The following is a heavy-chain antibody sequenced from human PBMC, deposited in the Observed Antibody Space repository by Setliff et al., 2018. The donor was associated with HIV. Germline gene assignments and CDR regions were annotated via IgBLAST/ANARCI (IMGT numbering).Heavy chain of an antibody. Sequence: SETLSLTCTVSGGSMNENHRSWIRQSPGKGLEWIAYIHTSGSTYFNPSFVSRVTISIDSSETQFSLKLRSLTAADTAVYFCARTGYAFDLWGPGTMVTVSS. CDR3: ARTGYAFDL. J-gene: IGHJ3*01. CDR1: GGSMNENH. V-gene: IGHV4-4*08. CDR2: IHTSGST.